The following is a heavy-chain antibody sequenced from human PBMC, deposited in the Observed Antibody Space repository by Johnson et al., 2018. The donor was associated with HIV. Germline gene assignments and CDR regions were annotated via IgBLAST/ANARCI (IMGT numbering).Heavy chain of an antibody. CDR1: GFTFSNAW. J-gene: IGHJ3*02. CDR2: IKSKTDGGTT. V-gene: IGHV3-15*01. CDR3: AGLEYSSVSPLLGAFDI. D-gene: IGHD6-6*01. Sequence: VQLVESGGGLVKPGGSLRLSCAASGFTFSNAWMSWVRQAPGKGLEWVGRIKSKTDGGTTDYAAPVKGRFAISRDDSKNTLYLQMNSLRAEDTALYYCAGLEYSSVSPLLGAFDIWGQGTMVTVSS.